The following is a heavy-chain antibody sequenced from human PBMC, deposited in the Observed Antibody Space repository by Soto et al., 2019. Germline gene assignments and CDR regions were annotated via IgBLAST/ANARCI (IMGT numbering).Heavy chain of an antibody. D-gene: IGHD2-2*01. Sequence: QVQLVESGGGVVQPGRSLRLSCAASGFTFSNYGMHWVRQPPGKGPEWVALISVDGSNKDYADSVRGRFTISRDNSENTLYLQMNSLTAEDTAVYYCAKYSRTNWCFQHWGQGTPVTVSS. CDR2: ISVDGSNK. CDR3: AKYSRTNWCFQH. V-gene: IGHV3-30*18. J-gene: IGHJ1*01. CDR1: GFTFSNYG.